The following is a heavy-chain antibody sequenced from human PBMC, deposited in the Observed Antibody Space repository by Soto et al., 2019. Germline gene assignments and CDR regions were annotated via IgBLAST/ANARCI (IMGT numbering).Heavy chain of an antibody. Sequence: QVQLQESGPGLVKPSQTLSLTCTVSGGSISSGGYYWSWIRQHPGKGLEWIGYIYYSGSTYYNPSLQSRVTISVDTSKNQFSLKLSSVTAADTAVYYCARAGGDAYDSSGVFDYWGQGTLVTVSS. CDR3: ARAGGDAYDSSGVFDY. J-gene: IGHJ4*02. CDR2: IYYSGST. D-gene: IGHD3-22*01. V-gene: IGHV4-31*03. CDR1: GGSISSGGYY.